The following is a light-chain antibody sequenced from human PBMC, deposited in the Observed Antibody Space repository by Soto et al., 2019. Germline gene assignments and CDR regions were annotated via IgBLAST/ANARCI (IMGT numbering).Light chain of an antibody. J-gene: IGLJ1*01. V-gene: IGLV1-40*01. Sequence: QSVLTQPPSVSGAPGQRVTISCSGTSSSIGAGYEVHWYHQLPGTAPKLVVSGNGNRPSGVPDRLSASKSGTSASLAITGLQAEDEGTYYCSSYGGYNNVVFGTGTKLTVL. CDR2: GNG. CDR1: SSSIGAGYE. CDR3: SSYGGYNNVV.